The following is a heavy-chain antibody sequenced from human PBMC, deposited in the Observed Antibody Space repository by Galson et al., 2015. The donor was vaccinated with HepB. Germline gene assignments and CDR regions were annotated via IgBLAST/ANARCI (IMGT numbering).Heavy chain of an antibody. CDR3: ARVRGGGYYVGRFDP. CDR1: GFTFSDYS. D-gene: IGHD1-26*01. V-gene: IGHV3-48*02. Sequence: SLRLSCAASGFTFSDYSMNWVRQAPGKGLVWVSYISGSGTTTNYADSVKGRFTISRDNAKNSLYLQMNSLRDEDTAVYYYARVRGGGYYVGRFDPWGQGTLVTVSS. CDR2: ISGSGTTT. J-gene: IGHJ5*02.